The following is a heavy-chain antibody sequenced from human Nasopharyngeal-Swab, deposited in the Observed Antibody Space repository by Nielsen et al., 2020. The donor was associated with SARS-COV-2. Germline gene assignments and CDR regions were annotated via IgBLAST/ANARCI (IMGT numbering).Heavy chain of an antibody. CDR1: GFTFSNYA. Sequence: GGSLRFSCAASGFTFSNYAMHWVRQAPGKGLEWVAVIWHDGSNKYYADSVKGRFTISRDNSKNTLYLQMDSLRAEDTAVYYCARDLTPMVIIYAFDMWGQGTMVTVSS. CDR2: IWHDGSNK. V-gene: IGHV3-33*01. D-gene: IGHD5-18*01. J-gene: IGHJ3*02. CDR3: ARDLTPMVIIYAFDM.